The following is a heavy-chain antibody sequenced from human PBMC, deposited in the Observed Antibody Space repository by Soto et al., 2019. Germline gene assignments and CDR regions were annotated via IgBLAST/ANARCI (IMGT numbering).Heavy chain of an antibody. CDR1: GGSFSGNY. D-gene: IGHD2-15*01. CDR2: ISHSGSGT. V-gene: IGHV4-34*01. CDR3: ARGHLPGGNTFYYDY. Sequence: QVQLQQWGAGLLKPSETLSLTCTVYGGSFSGNYWSWIRQPPGMGLEWIGEISHSGSGTNYNPPLKSRVTISVDTTKNQFSLQLSSVTAADTAMYYCARGHLPGGNTFYYDYWGQGTLVTVSS. J-gene: IGHJ4*02.